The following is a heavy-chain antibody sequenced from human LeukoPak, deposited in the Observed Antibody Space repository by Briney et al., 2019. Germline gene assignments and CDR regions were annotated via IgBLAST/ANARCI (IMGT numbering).Heavy chain of an antibody. Sequence: SQTLSLTCAISGDSVSSISATWNWIRQSPSRGLEWLGRTYYRSTWHNDYAASVKSQITINPDTSKNQFFLQLNSVTLEDTAVYYCAKSAYFREYFDYWGQGILVTVSS. V-gene: IGHV6-1*01. J-gene: IGHJ4*02. CDR3: AKSAYFREYFDY. CDR1: GDSVSSISAT. CDR2: TYYRSTWHN. D-gene: IGHD2-8*01.